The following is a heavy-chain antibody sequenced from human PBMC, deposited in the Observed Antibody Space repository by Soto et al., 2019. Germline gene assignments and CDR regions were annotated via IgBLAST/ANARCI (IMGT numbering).Heavy chain of an antibody. J-gene: IGHJ4*02. CDR3: ARGYCITTTCNAGFDY. V-gene: IGHV3-33*01. CDR1: GFIFSNYG. Sequence: GGSLRLSCAASGFIFSNYGMHWVRQAPGKGLEWVALIWYDGSNKYYADSVKGRFTISRDNSKNTLYLQMNSLRAEDTAVYYCARGYCITTTCNAGFDYWGQGIPVTVSS. CDR2: IWYDGSNK. D-gene: IGHD2-2*01.